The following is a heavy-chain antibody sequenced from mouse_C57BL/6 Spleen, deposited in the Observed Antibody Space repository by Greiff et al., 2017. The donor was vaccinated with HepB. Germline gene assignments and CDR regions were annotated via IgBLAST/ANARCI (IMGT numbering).Heavy chain of an antibody. D-gene: IGHD1-1*01. CDR3: ARRYYSGTSPWWYFDV. J-gene: IGHJ1*03. V-gene: IGHV1-82*01. Sequence: QVQLQQSGPELVKPGASVKISCKASGYAFSSSWMNWVKQRPGKGLEWIGRIYPGDGDTNYNGKFKGQVTITADKSTSTAYMQLSNLTSEDSAIYFCARRYYSGTSPWWYFDVWGTGTTVTVSS. CDR2: IYPGDGDT. CDR1: GYAFSSSW.